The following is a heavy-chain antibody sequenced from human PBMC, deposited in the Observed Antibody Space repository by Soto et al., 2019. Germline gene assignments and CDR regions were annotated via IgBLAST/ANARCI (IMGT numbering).Heavy chain of an antibody. CDR3: AIGRLSGSYWKDPGYYYYYGMDV. CDR1: GYTFTSYA. Sequence: ASVKVSCKASGYTFTSYAMHWVRQAPGQRLEWMGWINAGNGNTKYSQKSQGRVTITRDTSASTAYMELSSLRSEDTAVYYCAIGRLSGSYWKDPGYYYYYGMDVWGQGTTVTVSS. J-gene: IGHJ6*02. CDR2: INAGNGNT. D-gene: IGHD3-10*01. V-gene: IGHV1-3*01.